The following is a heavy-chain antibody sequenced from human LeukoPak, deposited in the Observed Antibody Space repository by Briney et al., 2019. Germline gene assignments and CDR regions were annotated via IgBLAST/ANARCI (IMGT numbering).Heavy chain of an antibody. D-gene: IGHD3-3*01. Sequence: SVKVSCKASGGTFSSYAISWVRQAPGQGLEWMGGIIPIFGTANYAQKFQGRVTITADESTSTAYMELSSLRSEDTAVYYCARDGITIFGVVIDNWFDPWGQGTLVTVSS. CDR1: GGTFSSYA. V-gene: IGHV1-69*01. CDR3: ARDGITIFGVVIDNWFDP. J-gene: IGHJ5*02. CDR2: IIPIFGTA.